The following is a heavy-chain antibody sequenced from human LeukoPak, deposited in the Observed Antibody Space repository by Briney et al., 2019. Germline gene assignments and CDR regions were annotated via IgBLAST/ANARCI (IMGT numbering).Heavy chain of an antibody. CDR1: GFTFSSYT. CDR2: ISSSSSYI. CDR3: ARDLSGSADY. J-gene: IGHJ4*02. V-gene: IGHV3-21*01. D-gene: IGHD3-10*01. Sequence: PGGSLRLSCAASGFTFSSYTMNWVRQAPGKGLEWVSSISSSSSYIYYADSLKGRLTISRDNAKNSLYLQMNSLRVEDTAVYYCARDLSGSADYWGQGTLVTVSS.